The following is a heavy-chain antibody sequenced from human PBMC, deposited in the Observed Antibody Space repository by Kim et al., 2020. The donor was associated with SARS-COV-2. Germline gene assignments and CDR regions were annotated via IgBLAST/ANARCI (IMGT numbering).Heavy chain of an antibody. CDR3: ARGLEYSAYGMDV. J-gene: IGHJ6*02. Sequence: GGSLRLSCVASGFMFEDYAMYWVRQAPGKGLEWVSSITWNSGSIGYADSVKGRFTISRDNAKKSLYMQMNSLRAEDTALYYCARGLEYSAYGMDVWGQGSAVTVSS. CDR2: ITWNSGSI. V-gene: IGHV3-9*01. D-gene: IGHD1-26*01. CDR1: GFMFEDYA.